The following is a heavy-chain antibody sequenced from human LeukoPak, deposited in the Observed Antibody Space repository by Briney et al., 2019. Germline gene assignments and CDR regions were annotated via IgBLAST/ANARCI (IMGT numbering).Heavy chain of an antibody. Sequence: PSETLSLTCTVSGSSISSGFYWGWIRQPPGKGLEWIGIIYHSGSTYYNPSLKSRVTISVDTSKNQFSLKLSSVTAADTAVYYCAREWLSVQPSLGAFDIWGQGTMVTVSS. CDR1: GSSISSGFY. CDR2: IYHSGST. D-gene: IGHD5-24*01. V-gene: IGHV4-38-2*02. J-gene: IGHJ3*02. CDR3: AREWLSVQPSLGAFDI.